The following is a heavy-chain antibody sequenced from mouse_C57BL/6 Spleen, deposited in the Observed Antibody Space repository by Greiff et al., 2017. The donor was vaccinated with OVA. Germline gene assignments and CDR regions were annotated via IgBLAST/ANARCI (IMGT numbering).Heavy chain of an antibody. CDR1: GYTFTSYW. D-gene: IGHD1-1*01. Sequence: QVQLQQPGTELVKPGASVKLSCKASGYTFTSYWMPWVKQRPGQGLEWIGNINPSNGGTNYNEKFKSKATLTVDKSSSTAYMQLSSLTSEDSAVYYCARVGGRSHEYFDVWGTGTTVTVSS. CDR2: INPSNGGT. J-gene: IGHJ1*03. V-gene: IGHV1-53*01. CDR3: ARVGGRSHEYFDV.